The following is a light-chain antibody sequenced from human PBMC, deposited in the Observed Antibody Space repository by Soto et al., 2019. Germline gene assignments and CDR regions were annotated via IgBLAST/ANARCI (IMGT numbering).Light chain of an antibody. Sequence: IVLTQSPGTLSLSPGERATLSCRASQSVSSSYLAWYQQKPGQAPRLLIYGASSRATGIPDRFGGSGSGTDFTLTISRLEPEDFAVYYCQQYGSSPRTFGQGTKVDIK. CDR2: GAS. J-gene: IGKJ1*01. V-gene: IGKV3-20*01. CDR1: QSVSSSY. CDR3: QQYGSSPRT.